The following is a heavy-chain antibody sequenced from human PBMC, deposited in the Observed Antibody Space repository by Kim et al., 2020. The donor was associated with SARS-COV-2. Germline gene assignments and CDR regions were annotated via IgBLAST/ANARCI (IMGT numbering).Heavy chain of an antibody. CDR1: GYIFSRYG. Sequence: ASVKVSCKASGYIFSRYGLNWVRQAPGQGLEWMGWISPNNGKTQYAQKFQGRVSMTTDTSTNTAYMELRSLRSDDTAVYYCARWDGYDSVNAFDMWGQGTVLSVSS. CDR2: ISPNNGKT. J-gene: IGHJ3*02. CDR3: ARWDGYDSVNAFDM. D-gene: IGHD5-12*01. V-gene: IGHV1-18*01.